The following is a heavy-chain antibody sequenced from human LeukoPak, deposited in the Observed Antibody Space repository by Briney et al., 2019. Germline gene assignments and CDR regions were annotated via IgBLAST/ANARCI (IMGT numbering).Heavy chain of an antibody. CDR2: IKQDGSEE. D-gene: IGHD2-21*02. V-gene: IGHV3-7*01. CDR1: GFTYSSW. CDR3: ARDPYCGGDCYSGFGAFDI. J-gene: IGHJ3*02. Sequence: PGGALRLSCAASGFTYSSWMTWVRQAPGKGLEGGANIKQDGSEEQYAESVKGRFTISRDNAKNSLYLQMNSLRAEDTAVYYCARDPYCGGDCYSGFGAFDIWGQGTMVTVSS.